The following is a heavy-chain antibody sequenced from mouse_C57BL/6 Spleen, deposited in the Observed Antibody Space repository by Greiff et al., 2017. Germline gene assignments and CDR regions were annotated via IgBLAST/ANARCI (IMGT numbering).Heavy chain of an antibody. CDR1: GYTFTDYY. J-gene: IGHJ2*01. Sequence: EVMLQQSGPELVKPGASVKISCKASGYTFTDYYMNWVKQSHGKSLEWIGDINPNNGGTSYNQKFKGKATLTVDKSSSTAYMELRSLTSEDSAVYYCARGYYGSSYVYFDYWGQGTTLTVSS. CDR3: ARGYYGSSYVYFDY. D-gene: IGHD1-1*01. CDR2: INPNNGGT. V-gene: IGHV1-26*01.